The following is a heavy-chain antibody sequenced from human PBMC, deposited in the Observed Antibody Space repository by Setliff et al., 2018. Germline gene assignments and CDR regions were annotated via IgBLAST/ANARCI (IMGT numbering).Heavy chain of an antibody. D-gene: IGHD3-22*01. CDR1: GGTFRTDG. Sequence: SVKVSCKASGGTFRTDGFSWVRQAPGQGLEWMGRIIPVFRTANYAQKFRGRVTMTTDTSTSTAYMDLRSLRSDDTAMYYCARINFYDSTAYYYAPHYWGQGTWVTVSS. V-gene: IGHV1-69*05. J-gene: IGHJ4*02. CDR2: IIPVFRTA. CDR3: ARINFYDSTAYYYAPHY.